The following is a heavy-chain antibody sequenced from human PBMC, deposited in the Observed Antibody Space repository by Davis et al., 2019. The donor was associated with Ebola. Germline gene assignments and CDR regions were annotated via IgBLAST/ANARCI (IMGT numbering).Heavy chain of an antibody. D-gene: IGHD2-8*01. CDR3: ARGVGVLVLMVYAIDY. Sequence: AASVKVSCKASGYTFTNYGITWVRQAPGQGLEWMGWINPHNGNTNYAQNVQGRVTMTTDTSTSTAYMEVGSLRSDDTAVYYCARGVGVLVLMVYAIDYWGQGTLVTVSS. CDR1: GYTFTNYG. V-gene: IGHV1-18*04. CDR2: INPHNGNT. J-gene: IGHJ4*02.